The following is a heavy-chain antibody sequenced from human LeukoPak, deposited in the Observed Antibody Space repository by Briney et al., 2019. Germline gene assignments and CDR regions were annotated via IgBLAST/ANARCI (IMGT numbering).Heavy chain of an antibody. CDR3: ARHSYYYDSSGYRSRGGLDY. Sequence: SETLSLTCTVSGGSISSSSYYWGWIRQPPGKGLEWIGSIYYSGSTYYNPSLKSRVTISVDTSKNQYSLKLSSVTAADTAVFYCARHSYYYDSSGYRSRGGLDYWGQGTLVTVSS. CDR1: GGSISSSSYY. D-gene: IGHD3-22*01. J-gene: IGHJ4*02. CDR2: IYYSGST. V-gene: IGHV4-39*01.